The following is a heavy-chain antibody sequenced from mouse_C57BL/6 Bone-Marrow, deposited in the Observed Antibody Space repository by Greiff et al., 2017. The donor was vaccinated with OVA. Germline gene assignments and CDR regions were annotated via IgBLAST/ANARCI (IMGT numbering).Heavy chain of an antibody. Sequence: VQLQQSGPVLVKPGASVKMSCKASGYTFTDYYMNWVKQSHGKSLEWIGVINPYNGGTSYNQKFKGKATLTVDKSSSTAYMELNSLTSEDSAVYYCARAYGSHWYFDVWGTGTTVTVSS. CDR3: ARAYGSHWYFDV. V-gene: IGHV1-19*01. CDR1: GYTFTDYY. CDR2: INPYNGGT. D-gene: IGHD1-1*01. J-gene: IGHJ1*03.